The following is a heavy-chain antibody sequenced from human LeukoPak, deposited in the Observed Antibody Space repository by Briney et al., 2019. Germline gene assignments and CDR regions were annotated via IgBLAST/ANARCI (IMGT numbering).Heavy chain of an antibody. CDR1: GGSISSSSYY. Sequence: SETLSLTCTVSGGSISSSSYYWGWIRQPPGKGLEWIGRICYSRTTYNNPSLKSRVTISVDTSKNQFSLTLSSVTAADTAVYYCARHSENHPSAPFDYWGQGTLVTVS. CDR2: ICYSRTT. V-gene: IGHV4-39*01. CDR3: ARHSENHPSAPFDY. J-gene: IGHJ4*02. D-gene: IGHD1-14*01.